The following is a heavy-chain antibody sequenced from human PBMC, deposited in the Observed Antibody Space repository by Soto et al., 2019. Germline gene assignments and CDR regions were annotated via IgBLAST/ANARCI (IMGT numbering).Heavy chain of an antibody. CDR3: ARTIDYGYMDV. D-gene: IGHD3-16*01. V-gene: IGHV4-59*11. CDR2: IYYSGST. J-gene: IGHJ6*03. CDR1: GGSLSYRY. Sequence: QAQLQESGPGLVNHSETLSLTCIVSGGSLSYRYWSWLRQPPGQELEWIAYIYYSGSTNYSPSLRNRLTVSVDTAKNQFSLKLTSVTAADTATYYCARTIDYGYMDVWGQGTTVTVSS.